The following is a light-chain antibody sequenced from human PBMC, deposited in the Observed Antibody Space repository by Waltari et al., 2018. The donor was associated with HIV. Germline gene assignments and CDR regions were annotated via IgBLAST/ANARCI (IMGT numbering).Light chain of an antibody. CDR1: QTILYTYKNKDS. CDR2: WAS. V-gene: IGKV4-1*01. Sequence: EIVMTQSPDSLAVSLGERATINCKSSQTILYTYKNKDSLAWYQQRPGQPPKLLIYWASTRESGVPDRFTGSGSGTDFTLTISSLQAEDVAVYYCQQYYSPSYTFGQGTELQIK. CDR3: QQYYSPSYT. J-gene: IGKJ2*01.